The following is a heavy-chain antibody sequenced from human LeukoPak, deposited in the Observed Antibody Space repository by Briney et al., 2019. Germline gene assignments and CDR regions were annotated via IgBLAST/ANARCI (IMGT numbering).Heavy chain of an antibody. CDR3: ARAHYDILGFDY. Sequence: SETLSLTCTVSGGSISSGGYYWSWIRQHPGMGLEWIGYIYYSGSTYYNPSLKSRVTISVDTSKNQFSLKLSSVTAADTAVYYCARAHYDILGFDYWGQGTLVTVSS. CDR2: IYYSGST. CDR1: GGSISSGGYY. D-gene: IGHD3-9*01. J-gene: IGHJ4*02. V-gene: IGHV4-31*03.